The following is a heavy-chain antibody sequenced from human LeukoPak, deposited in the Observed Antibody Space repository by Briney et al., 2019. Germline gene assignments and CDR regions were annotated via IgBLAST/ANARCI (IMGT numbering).Heavy chain of an antibody. J-gene: IGHJ4*02. V-gene: IGHV1-18*01. CDR2: ISAYNGNT. CDR3: ATVMKWRVGAITFDY. D-gene: IGHD1-26*01. Sequence: RASVKVSCKASGYTFTNYGISWVRQAPGQGLEWMGWISAYNGNTNYAQSLQGRVTMTTDTSTSTAYMELRSLRSEDTAVYYCATVMKWRVGAITFDYWGQGTLVTVSS. CDR1: GYTFTNYG.